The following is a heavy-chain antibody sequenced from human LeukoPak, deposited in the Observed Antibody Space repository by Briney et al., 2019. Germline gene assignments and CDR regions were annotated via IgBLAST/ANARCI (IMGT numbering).Heavy chain of an antibody. Sequence: ASVKVSCKGSGYTFSGYYMHWVRQAPGQGLEWMGWINYNSGATNYAQALQGRVTMTRDTSITIFYMELSSLRSDDTAVYYCARALRYDDSSGYYAYWGQGTLVTASS. D-gene: IGHD3-22*01. J-gene: IGHJ4*02. CDR2: INYNSGAT. CDR1: GYTFSGYY. V-gene: IGHV1-2*02. CDR3: ARALRYDDSSGYYAY.